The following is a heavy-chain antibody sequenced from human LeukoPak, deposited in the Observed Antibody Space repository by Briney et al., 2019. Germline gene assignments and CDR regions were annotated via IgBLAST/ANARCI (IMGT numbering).Heavy chain of an antibody. CDR3: AKRSGAPNNFDF. J-gene: IGHJ4*02. D-gene: IGHD1-1*01. CDR1: GFTFDAHS. V-gene: IGHV3-43*02. CDR2: ISGDGGRK. Sequence: GGSLTLSCAASGFTFDAHSMHWVRQAPGKGLEWVSLISGDGGRKHYADSVKGRFTIYRDNSEATLFLQMRSLRREDTALYYCAKRSGAPNNFDFWGQGALVTVSS.